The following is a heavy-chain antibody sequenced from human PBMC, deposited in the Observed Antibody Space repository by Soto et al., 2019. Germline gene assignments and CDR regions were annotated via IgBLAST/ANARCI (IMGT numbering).Heavy chain of an antibody. CDR1: GGSISSGGYY. CDR3: ARGGVTWFDY. J-gene: IGHJ4*02. V-gene: IGHV4-31*03. D-gene: IGHD2-21*02. Sequence: SETLSLTCTVSGGSISSGGYYWSWIRQHPGKGLEWIGYIYYSGSTYYNPSLKSRVTISVDTSKNQFSLKLSSVTAADTAVYYCARGGVTWFDYWGQGALVTVSS. CDR2: IYYSGST.